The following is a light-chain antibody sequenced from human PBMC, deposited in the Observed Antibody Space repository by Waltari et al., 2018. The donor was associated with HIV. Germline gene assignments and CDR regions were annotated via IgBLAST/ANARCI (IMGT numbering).Light chain of an antibody. CDR2: QDD. Sequence: SYELTQPPSVSVSPGQAATITCSGAKLDDTYVWWYQQNPGRSPVLLIYQDDKRLSGIPDRFAGSNSGNTATLTISGTQTMDEADYYCQAWDSGTGVFGTGTTVTVL. CDR1: KLDDTY. V-gene: IGLV3-1*01. CDR3: QAWDSGTGV. J-gene: IGLJ1*01.